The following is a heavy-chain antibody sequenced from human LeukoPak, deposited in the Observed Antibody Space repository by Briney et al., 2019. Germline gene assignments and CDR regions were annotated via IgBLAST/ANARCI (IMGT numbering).Heavy chain of an antibody. D-gene: IGHD3-22*01. CDR1: GVSISSSNW. CDR2: IYHSGST. Sequence: SETLSLTCAVSGVSISSSNWWSWVRQPPGKGLEWIGEIYHSGSTNYNPSLKSRVTISVDKSKNQFSLKLSSVTAADTAVYYCASKAREGSYFYYDSSGYYVYWGQGTLVTVSS. V-gene: IGHV4-4*02. CDR3: ASKAREGSYFYYDSSGYYVY. J-gene: IGHJ4*02.